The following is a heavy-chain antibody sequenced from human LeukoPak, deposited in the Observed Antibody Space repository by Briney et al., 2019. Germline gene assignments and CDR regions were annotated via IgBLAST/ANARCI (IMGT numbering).Heavy chain of an antibody. CDR2: IYYSGST. V-gene: IGHV4-61*01. J-gene: IGHJ5*02. D-gene: IGHD3-10*01. CDR3: ARTMVRGVHGS. CDR1: GGSVSSGSYY. Sequence: LETLSLTCTVSGGSVSSGSYYWSWIRQPPGKGLEWIGYIYYSGSTNYNPSLKSRVTISVDTPKNQFSLKLSSVTAADTAVYYCARTMVRGVHGSWGQGTLVTVSS.